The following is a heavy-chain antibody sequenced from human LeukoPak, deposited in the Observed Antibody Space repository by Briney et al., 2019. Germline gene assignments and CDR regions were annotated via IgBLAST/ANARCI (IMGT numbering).Heavy chain of an antibody. V-gene: IGHV1-18*01. CDR3: ARDMTTVTADAFDI. CDR2: ISAYNGNT. D-gene: IGHD4-17*01. CDR1: GYTFTSYG. J-gene: IGHJ3*02. Sequence: ASVKVSCKASGYTFTSYGISWVRQAPGQGREWMGWISAYNGNTNYAQKLQGRVTMTTDTSTSTAYMELRSLRPDDTAVYYCARDMTTVTADAFDIWGQGTMLTVSS.